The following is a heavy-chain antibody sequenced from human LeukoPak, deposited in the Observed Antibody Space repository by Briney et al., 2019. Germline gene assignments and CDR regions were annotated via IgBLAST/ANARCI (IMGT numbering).Heavy chain of an antibody. J-gene: IGHJ4*02. Sequence: SVKVSCKASGGTFTSYDIRWVRQAPGQGLEWMGGINPIFGAANYAQKFQGRVTITADKSTSTAYMELSSLRSEDTAVYYCARSGIAAAGYFDYWGQGTLVTVSS. CDR2: INPIFGAA. CDR3: ARSGIAAAGYFDY. V-gene: IGHV1-69*06. CDR1: GGTFTSYD. D-gene: IGHD6-13*01.